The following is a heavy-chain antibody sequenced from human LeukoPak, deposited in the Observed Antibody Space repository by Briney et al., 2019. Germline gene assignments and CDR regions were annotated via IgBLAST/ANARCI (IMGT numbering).Heavy chain of an antibody. V-gene: IGHV3-30*18. CDR1: GFTFSSYG. D-gene: IGHD3-22*01. CDR3: AKGSYDSSGYLDY. J-gene: IGHJ4*02. CDR2: ISYDGSNK. Sequence: GGSLRLSCAASGFTFSSYGMHWVRQAPGKGLEWVAVISYDGSNKYYADSVKGRFTISRDNSENTLYLQMNSLRAEDTAVYYCAKGSYDSSGYLDYWGQGTLVTVSS.